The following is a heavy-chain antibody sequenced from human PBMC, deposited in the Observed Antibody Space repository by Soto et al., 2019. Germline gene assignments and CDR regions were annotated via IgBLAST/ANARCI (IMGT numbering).Heavy chain of an antibody. Sequence: QVQLVQSGAEVKKPGASVKVSCKASGYTFTDYYMHWVRQAPGQGLEWMGWINPNSGGTNYAQKFQGRVTMTRDTSISTAYKELSGLRSDDTAVYYCATCSGGSCYANWFDPWGQGTLVTVSS. J-gene: IGHJ5*02. CDR3: ATCSGGSCYANWFDP. V-gene: IGHV1-2*02. CDR1: GYTFTDYY. CDR2: INPNSGGT. D-gene: IGHD2-15*01.